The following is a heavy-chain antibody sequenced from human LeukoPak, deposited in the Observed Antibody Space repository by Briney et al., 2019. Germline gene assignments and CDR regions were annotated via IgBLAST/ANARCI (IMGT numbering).Heavy chain of an antibody. CDR1: GGAFSGYY. V-gene: IGHV4-34*01. D-gene: IGHD3-10*01. CDR2: INHSGST. J-gene: IGHJ5*02. Sequence: SETLSLTCAVYGGAFSGYYWSWIRQPPGKGLEWIGEINHSGSTNYNPSLKSRVTISVDTSKNQFSLQLSSVTAADTAVYYCARGLPRYYYGSGSSNWFDPWGQGTLVTVSS. CDR3: ARGLPRYYYGSGSSNWFDP.